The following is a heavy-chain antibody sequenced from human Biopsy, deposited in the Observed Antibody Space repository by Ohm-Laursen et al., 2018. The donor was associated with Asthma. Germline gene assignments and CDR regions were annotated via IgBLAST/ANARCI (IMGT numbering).Heavy chain of an antibody. D-gene: IGHD6-19*01. J-gene: IGHJ6*02. V-gene: IGHV1-69*13. CDR3: ARCQVGYSSGWSLLLKKIYYSGMDV. CDR1: GGTFSNFA. Sequence: SVKVSCKSPGGTFSNFAFGWVRQAPGQGLEWLGGIMTVFGTTNYAPKFQGRVTITADESTSTAYMEVTSLRSEDTAIYYCARCQVGYSSGWSLLLKKIYYSGMDVWGQGTAVTVSS. CDR2: IMTVFGTT.